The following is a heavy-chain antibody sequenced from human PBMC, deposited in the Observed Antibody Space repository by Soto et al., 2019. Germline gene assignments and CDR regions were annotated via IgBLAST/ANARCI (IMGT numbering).Heavy chain of an antibody. CDR2: ISYDGSNK. D-gene: IGHD1-26*01. J-gene: IGHJ4*01. CDR1: GFTFSSYG. Sequence: GGSLRLSCAASGFTFSSYGMHWVRQAPGKGREWVAVISYDGSNKYYADSVTGRFTISRDNSKNTLYLQMNSLSAEDTAVYYCAKSRVGAKSERDYWGHGTLVTDSS. CDR3: AKSRVGAKSERDY. V-gene: IGHV3-30*18.